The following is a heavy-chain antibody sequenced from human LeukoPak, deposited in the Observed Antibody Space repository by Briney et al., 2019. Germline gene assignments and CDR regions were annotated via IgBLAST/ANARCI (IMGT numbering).Heavy chain of an antibody. J-gene: IGHJ4*02. CDR1: GGSISSSSYF. V-gene: IGHV4-39*01. CDR2: IYYSGST. D-gene: IGHD6-6*01. CDR3: ARLRSTIATRPIDY. Sequence: SETLSLTCTVSGGSISSSSYFWGWIRQPPGKGLEWIGSIYYSGSTYYNPSLKSRVTISVDMSKNQFSLKLSSVTAADTAVYHCARLRSTIATRPIDYWGQGTLVTVSS.